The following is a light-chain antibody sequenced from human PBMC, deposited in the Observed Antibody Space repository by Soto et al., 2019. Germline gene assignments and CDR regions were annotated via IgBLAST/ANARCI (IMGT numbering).Light chain of an antibody. V-gene: IGKV3-15*01. CDR1: QSVSSN. J-gene: IGKJ2*01. CDR2: DAS. CDR3: QQYDKWYT. Sequence: EIVMTQSPATLSVSPGERATLSCRASQSVSSNLAWYQQKPGQAPRLLIYDASTRATGIPARFSGSGSGTEFALTISSLQSEDVAIYYCQQYDKWYTFGQGTKLEIK.